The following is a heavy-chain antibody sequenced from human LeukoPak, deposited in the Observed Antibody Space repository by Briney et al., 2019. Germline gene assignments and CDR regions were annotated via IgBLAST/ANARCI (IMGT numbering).Heavy chain of an antibody. CDR1: GFTFSSYG. CDR2: ISYDGSNK. D-gene: IGHD3-10*01. Sequence: QPGGSLRLSCAASGFTFSSYGMHWVRQAPGKGLEWVAVISYDGSNKYYADSVKGRFTISRDNSKNTLYLQMNSLRAEDTAVYYCARERFGELLWEWGQGTLVTVSS. CDR3: ARERFGELLWE. J-gene: IGHJ4*02. V-gene: IGHV3-30*03.